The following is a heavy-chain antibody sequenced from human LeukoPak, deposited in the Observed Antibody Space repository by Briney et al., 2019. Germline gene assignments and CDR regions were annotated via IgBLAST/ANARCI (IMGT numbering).Heavy chain of an antibody. CDR1: GGSISSGSYF. D-gene: IGHD5-18*01. J-gene: IGHJ6*03. CDR3: ARVYSYGIYYYYMDV. CDR2: IYTSGNT. Sequence: PSETLSLTCTVSGGSISSGSYFWRWIRQPAGKGLEWIGRIYTSGNTNYNPSLKSRVTISVDTSKNQFSLKLSSVTAADTAVYYCARVYSYGIYYYYMDVWGKGTTVTVSS. V-gene: IGHV4-61*02.